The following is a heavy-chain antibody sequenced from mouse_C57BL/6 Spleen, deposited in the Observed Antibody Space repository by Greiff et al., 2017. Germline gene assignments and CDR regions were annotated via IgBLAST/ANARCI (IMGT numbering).Heavy chain of an antibody. CDR3: ARHNRGQDY. CDR2: IWSDGST. D-gene: IGHD3-3*01. J-gene: IGHJ3*01. V-gene: IGHV2-6-1*01. Sequence: VQGVESGPGLVAPSQSLSITCTVSGFSLTSYGVHWVRQPPGKGLEWLVVIWSDGSTTYNSALKSRLSISKDNSKSQVFLKMNSLQSEYTAMNSCARHNRGQDYWGQGTMVTVSA. CDR1: GFSLTSYG.